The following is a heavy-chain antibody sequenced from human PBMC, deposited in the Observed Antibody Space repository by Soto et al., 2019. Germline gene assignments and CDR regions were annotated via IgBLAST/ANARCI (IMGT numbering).Heavy chain of an antibody. CDR3: ARSGGYCSGGSCRYGMDV. D-gene: IGHD2-15*01. Sequence: SVKVSCKASGGTFSSYAISWVRQAPGQGLEWMGGIIPIFGTANYAQKFQGRVTITADESTSTAYMELSSLRSEDTAVYYCARSGGYCSGGSCRYGMDVWGQGTTVTVSS. V-gene: IGHV1-69*13. CDR1: GGTFSSYA. CDR2: IIPIFGTA. J-gene: IGHJ6*02.